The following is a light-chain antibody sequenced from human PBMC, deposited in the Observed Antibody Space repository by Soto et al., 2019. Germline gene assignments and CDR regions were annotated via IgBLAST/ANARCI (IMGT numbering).Light chain of an antibody. CDR2: AAS. CDR1: QSVSGN. V-gene: IGKV3-15*01. Sequence: EIVMTQSPATLSVSPGERATLSCRASQSVSGNLAWYQQKPGQAPRLLIYAASTRATGIPARFSGSGSGTEFTLTISSLQSEDFAVYDCQQYNNWPPFTFGPGTKVDIK. CDR3: QQYNNWPPFT. J-gene: IGKJ3*01.